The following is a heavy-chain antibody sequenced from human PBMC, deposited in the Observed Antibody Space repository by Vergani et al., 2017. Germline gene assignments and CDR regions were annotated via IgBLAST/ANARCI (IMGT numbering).Heavy chain of an antibody. J-gene: IGHJ4*02. CDR3: AKDYWGKDSSRPATAGH. D-gene: IGHD6-19*01. CDR1: GFTFSSYS. V-gene: IGHV3-23*04. Sequence: EVQLVESGGGLVKPGGSLRLSCAASGFTFSSYSMNWVRQAPGKGLEWVSAISGSGGSTYYADSVKGRFTISRDNSKNTLYLQMNSLRAEDTAVYYCAKDYWGKDSSRPATAGHWGQGTLVTVSS. CDR2: ISGSGGST.